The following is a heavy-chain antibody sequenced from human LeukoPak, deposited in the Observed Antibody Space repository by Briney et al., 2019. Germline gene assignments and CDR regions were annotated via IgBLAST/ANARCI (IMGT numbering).Heavy chain of an antibody. Sequence: ASVKVSCKASGYTFTSYGISWVRQAPGQGLEWMGRISAYNGNTNYAQKLQGRVTMTTDTSTSTAYMELRSLRSDDTAVYYCARVKREYQLIGLYYYYMDVWGKGTTVTISS. D-gene: IGHD2-2*01. CDR2: ISAYNGNT. J-gene: IGHJ6*03. CDR3: ARVKREYQLIGLYYYYMDV. V-gene: IGHV1-18*01. CDR1: GYTFTSYG.